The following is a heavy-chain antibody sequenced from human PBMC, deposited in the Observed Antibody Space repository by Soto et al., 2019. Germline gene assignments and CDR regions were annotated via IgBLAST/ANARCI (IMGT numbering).Heavy chain of an antibody. Sequence: EVQLVESGGGLVQPGGSLRLSCAASGFTFSSYWMHWVRQAPGKGLVWVSRIDSDGSSTTYADSVKGRFTISRDNAKNTLYLQMNGLRAEDTAVYYCARYSRSSAGYYFGMDVWGQGTTVTVSS. CDR3: ARYSRSSAGYYFGMDV. CDR2: IDSDGSST. D-gene: IGHD6-6*01. CDR1: GFTFSSYW. V-gene: IGHV3-74*01. J-gene: IGHJ6*02.